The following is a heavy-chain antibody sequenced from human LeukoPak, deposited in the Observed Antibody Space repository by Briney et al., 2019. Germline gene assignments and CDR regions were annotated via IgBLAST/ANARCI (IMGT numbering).Heavy chain of an antibody. V-gene: IGHV1-69*13. CDR3: ASSIAVAAGDAFDI. D-gene: IGHD6-19*01. CDR2: IIPIFGTA. J-gene: IGHJ3*02. CDR1: GGTFSSYA. Sequence: GASVKVSCKASGGTFSSYAISWVRQAPGQGLEWMGGIIPIFGTANYAQKFQGRVTITADESTSTAYMELSSLRSEDTAVYYCASSIAVAAGDAFDIWGQGTMVTVSS.